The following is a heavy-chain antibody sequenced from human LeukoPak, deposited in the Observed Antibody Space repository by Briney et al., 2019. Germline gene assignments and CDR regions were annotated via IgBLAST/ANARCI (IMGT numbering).Heavy chain of an antibody. J-gene: IGHJ5*02. V-gene: IGHV6-1*01. CDR2: TYYRSKWYN. CDR3: ARDRHSGSPPVDWFDP. D-gene: IGHD1-26*01. CDR1: GDSVSSNSAA. Sequence: SQTLSLTCAISGDSVSSNSAAWNWITQSPARGLEWLGRTYYRSKWYNDYAVSVKSRITNNPDTSKNQFSLQLNSVTPEDTAVYYCARDRHSGSPPVDWFDPWGQGTLVTVSS.